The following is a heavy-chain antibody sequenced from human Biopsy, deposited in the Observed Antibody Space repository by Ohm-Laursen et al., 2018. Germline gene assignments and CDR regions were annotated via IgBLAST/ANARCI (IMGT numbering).Heavy chain of an antibody. J-gene: IGHJ6*02. V-gene: IGHV1-46*01. CDR3: ARAGVGSDGTDSYHYGMDV. CDR2: ISPSGATP. D-gene: IGHD5-24*01. Sequence: SVKVSRTASGNTFATYHIHWVRQAPGQRLGWMGVISPSGATPSFSQKFQGRITMTRDTPTGTVYMDLNSLGSEDTAVYYCARAGVGSDGTDSYHYGMDVWGPGTTVTVSS. CDR1: GNTFATYH.